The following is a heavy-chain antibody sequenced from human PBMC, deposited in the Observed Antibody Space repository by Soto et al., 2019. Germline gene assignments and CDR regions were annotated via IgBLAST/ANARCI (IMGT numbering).Heavy chain of an antibody. V-gene: IGHV4-30-2*01. CDR3: ARVAGSGWYDA. Sequence: QVQLQESGSGLVKPSQTLSLTCAVSGGYIVSGGYSWSWIRQPPGKDLEWIVTAYPRGSTYYDPSLKSRVTISLDLSKNQFSLNLNSGTAADTAVYYCARVAGSGWYDAWGHGTLVTVSS. D-gene: IGHD6-19*01. CDR1: GGYIVSGGYS. CDR2: AYPRGST. J-gene: IGHJ5*01.